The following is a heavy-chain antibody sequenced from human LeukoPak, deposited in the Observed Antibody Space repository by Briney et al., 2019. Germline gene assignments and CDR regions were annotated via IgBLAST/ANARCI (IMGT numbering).Heavy chain of an antibody. V-gene: IGHV3-64D*06. CDR2: ISSNGGST. D-gene: IGHD6-13*01. CDR3: VKDRILAAAGYYLDY. J-gene: IGHJ4*02. CDR1: GFAFSSYA. Sequence: GGSLRLSCSASGFAFSSYAMHWVRQAPGKGLEYVSAISSNGGSTYYADSVKGRFTISRDNSKNTLYLQMSSLRAEDTAVYYCVKDRILAAAGYYLDYWGQGTLVTVSS.